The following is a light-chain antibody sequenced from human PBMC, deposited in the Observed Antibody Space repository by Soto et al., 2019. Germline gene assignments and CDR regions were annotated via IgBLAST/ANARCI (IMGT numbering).Light chain of an antibody. CDR2: DVI. V-gene: IGLV2-8*01. CDR1: SSDVGGHNY. J-gene: IGLJ1*01. Sequence: QSALTQPPSASGSPGQSVTISCTGTSSDVGGHNYVSWYQQLPGKAPKLLIYDVIKRPSGVPHRFSGSKTGNTASLTVSGLQADDEAEYHCFSYAGGNNVVFGTGTKVTVL. CDR3: FSYAGGNNVV.